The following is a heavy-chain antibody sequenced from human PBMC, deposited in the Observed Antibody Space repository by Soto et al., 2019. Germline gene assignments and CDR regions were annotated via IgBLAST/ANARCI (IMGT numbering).Heavy chain of an antibody. Sequence: QITLKESGPTLVKPTQTLTLTCTFSGFSLSTSGVGVGWIRQPPGKALEWLALIYWDDDKRYSPSLKSRLTIPKDTSKNQVVLTMTNMDPVDTATYYCAHTLGKMATTQFDYWGQGTLVTVSS. CDR1: GFSLSTSGVG. V-gene: IGHV2-5*02. D-gene: IGHD1-1*01. J-gene: IGHJ4*02. CDR2: IYWDDDK. CDR3: AHTLGKMATTQFDY.